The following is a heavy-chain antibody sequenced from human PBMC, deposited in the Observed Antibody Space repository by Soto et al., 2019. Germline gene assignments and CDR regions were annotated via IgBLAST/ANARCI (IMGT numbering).Heavy chain of an antibody. CDR2: ISWNSGSI. J-gene: IGHJ4*02. CDR3: AKGNAAQLYSSGWTNDY. Sequence: GGSLRLSCAASGFTFDDYAMHWVRQAPGKGLEWVSGISWNSGSIGYADSVKGRFTISRDNAKNSLYLQMNSLRAEDTALYYCAKGNAAQLYSSGWTNDYWGQGTLVTVSS. V-gene: IGHV3-9*01. CDR1: GFTFDDYA. D-gene: IGHD6-19*01.